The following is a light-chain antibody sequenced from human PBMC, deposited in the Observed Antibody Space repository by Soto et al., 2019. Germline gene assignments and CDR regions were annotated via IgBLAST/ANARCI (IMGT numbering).Light chain of an antibody. CDR1: QSVSSN. CDR2: GAS. CDR3: QHYNNWPPWT. V-gene: IGKV3-15*01. Sequence: EIVLTQSPATLSLSPGERASLSCGASQSVSSNYLAWYQQKPGQAPRLLIYGASIRTTGIPARFSGSGSGTEFTLTISTLQSEDFAIYYCQHYNNWPPWTFGQGTKVDIK. J-gene: IGKJ1*01.